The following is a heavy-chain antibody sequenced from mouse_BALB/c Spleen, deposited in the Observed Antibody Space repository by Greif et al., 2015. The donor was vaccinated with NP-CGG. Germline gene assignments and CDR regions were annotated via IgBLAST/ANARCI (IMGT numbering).Heavy chain of an antibody. CDR3: ARSITTVVATGDAMDY. D-gene: IGHD1-1*01. CDR2: INPSTGYT. Sequence: QVQLKDSGAELAKPGASVKMSCKASGYTFTSYWMHWVKQRPGQGLEWIGYINPSTGYTEYNQKFKDKATLTADKSSSTAYMQLSSLTSEDSAVYYCARSITTVVATGDAMDYWGQGTSVTVSS. V-gene: IGHV1-7*01. CDR1: GYTFTSYW. J-gene: IGHJ4*01.